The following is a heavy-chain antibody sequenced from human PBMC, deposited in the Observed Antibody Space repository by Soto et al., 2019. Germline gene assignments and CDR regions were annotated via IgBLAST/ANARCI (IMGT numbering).Heavy chain of an antibody. CDR1: GGSISSGGYY. CDR2: IYYSGST. Sequence: SETLSLTCTVSGGSISSGGYYWSWIRQHPGKGLELIGYIYYSGSTYYNPSLKSRVTISVDTSKNQFSLKLSSVTAADTAVYYCARGSVVVVPAAVKTRPYYYYGMDVWGQGTTVT. V-gene: IGHV4-31*03. J-gene: IGHJ6*02. D-gene: IGHD2-2*01. CDR3: ARGSVVVVPAAVKTRPYYYYGMDV.